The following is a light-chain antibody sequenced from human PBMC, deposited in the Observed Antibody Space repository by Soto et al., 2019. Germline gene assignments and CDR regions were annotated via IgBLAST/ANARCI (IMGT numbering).Light chain of an antibody. CDR2: SAS. CDR1: QSVSTY. V-gene: IGKV3-15*01. J-gene: IGKJ1*01. CDR3: QQYNDWPPTWT. Sequence: EIVMTQSPATLSVSPGERATLSCRASQSVSTYLAWYQQKPGQAPRLLIYSASTRATGIPARFSGGGSGTALTLTVSSLQSEDFAVYICQQYNDWPPTWTFGQGTKVEIK.